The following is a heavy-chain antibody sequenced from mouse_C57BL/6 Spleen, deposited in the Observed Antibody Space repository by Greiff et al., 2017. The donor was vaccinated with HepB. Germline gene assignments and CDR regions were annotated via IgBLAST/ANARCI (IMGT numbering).Heavy chain of an antibody. CDR2: ISDGGSYT. CDR1: GFTFSSYA. J-gene: IGHJ1*03. CDR3: ARDPSGWYFDV. D-gene: IGHD6-1*01. Sequence: EVKLVETGGGLVKPGGSLKLSCAASGFTFSSYAMSWVRQTPEKRLEWVATISDGGSYTYYPDNVKGRFTISRDNAKNTLYLQMSHLKSEDTAMYYCARDPSGWYFDVWGTGTTVTVSS. V-gene: IGHV5-4*01.